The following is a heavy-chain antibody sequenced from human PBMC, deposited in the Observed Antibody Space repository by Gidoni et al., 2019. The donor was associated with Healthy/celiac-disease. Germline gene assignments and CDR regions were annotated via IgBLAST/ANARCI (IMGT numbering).Heavy chain of an antibody. Sequence: ELLLAESGGGLVKPWGSLRLSCAASGFTCISYSRNWVRKAPGKGLEWGSSISSSSSYIYYADSVKGRFTISRDNAKNSLYMQMNSLRAEDTAEYYCATMYGVVGVDYWGQGTLVTVSS. D-gene: IGHD3-3*01. CDR2: ISSSSSYI. CDR1: GFTCISYS. CDR3: ATMYGVVGVDY. V-gene: IGHV3-21*01. J-gene: IGHJ4*02.